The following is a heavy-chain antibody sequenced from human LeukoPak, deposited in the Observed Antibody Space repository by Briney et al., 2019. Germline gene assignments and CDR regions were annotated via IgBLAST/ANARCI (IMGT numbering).Heavy chain of an antibody. CDR2: SSYDGTNK. D-gene: IGHD4-17*01. Sequence: GGSLRLSCAASGFNFRDSAMHGVRQPPGEGLEGVAVSSYDGTNKYYAGSVNGRFTISRDNSKNPLFLQMNNLRLEDTAVYYCAADYGDYVSPSDWGQGSLVIVSS. V-gene: IGHV3-30*04. CDR1: GFNFRDSA. J-gene: IGHJ4*02. CDR3: AADYGDYVSPSD.